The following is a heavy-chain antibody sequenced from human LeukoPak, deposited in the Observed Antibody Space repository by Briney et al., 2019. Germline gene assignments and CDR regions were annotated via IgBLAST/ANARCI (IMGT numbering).Heavy chain of an antibody. V-gene: IGHV4-61*01. D-gene: IGHD3-22*01. Sequence: PSETLSLTCTVSGGSVSSNIYYWNWIRQPPGKGLEWIGYIYYSGSTNYNPSLKSRVTISVDTSKNQFSLKLTSLTAADTAVYYCAREDSSGYLDYWGQGTLVTVSS. CDR1: GGSVSSNIYY. CDR3: AREDSSGYLDY. CDR2: IYYSGST. J-gene: IGHJ4*02.